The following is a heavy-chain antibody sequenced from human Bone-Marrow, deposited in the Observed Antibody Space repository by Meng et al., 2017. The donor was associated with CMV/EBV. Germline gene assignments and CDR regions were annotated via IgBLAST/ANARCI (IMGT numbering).Heavy chain of an antibody. Sequence: GGSLRLSCAASGFTFSSYAMHWVRQAPGKGLEWVAVISYDGSNKYYADPVKGRFTISRDNSKNTLYLQRNSLRAEDTAVFYCARIMFSDTKTNYDFWSGYYSWGQGSLVTVSS. V-gene: IGHV3-30*04. CDR2: ISYDGSNK. J-gene: IGHJ5*02. CDR3: ARIMFSDTKTNYDFWSGYYS. D-gene: IGHD3-3*01. CDR1: GFTFSSYA.